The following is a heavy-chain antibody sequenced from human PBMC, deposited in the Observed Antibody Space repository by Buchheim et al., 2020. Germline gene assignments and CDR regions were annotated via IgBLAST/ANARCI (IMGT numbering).Heavy chain of an antibody. D-gene: IGHD2-2*01. CDR2: IYPGDSST. J-gene: IGHJ4*02. CDR1: GYSFTNYW. V-gene: IGHV5-51*01. Sequence: EVQLVQSGAEVKKPGESLEISCKPSGYSFTNYWIAWVRQMPGKGLEWMSMIYPGDSSTKYSPSFQGQVTISADKSLSTAYLQWSSLKASDTATYFCARARGYCSSASCYDFDYWSQGT. CDR3: ARARGYCSSASCYDFDY.